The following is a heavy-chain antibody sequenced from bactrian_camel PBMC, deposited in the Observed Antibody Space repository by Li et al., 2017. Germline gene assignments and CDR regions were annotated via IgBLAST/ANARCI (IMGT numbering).Heavy chain of an antibody. CDR2: ISSGVGAAT. CDR1: GDPPGSFC. D-gene: IGHD7*01. V-gene: IGHV3S1*01. J-gene: IGHJ4*01. CDR3: ATPISDNWYPQYAY. Sequence: HVQLVESGGGLVQPGGSLRLSCAASGDPPGSFCMGWIRQAPGKGPEWVSHISSGVGAATSYADSVKGRFTISRDNAKNTLHLQMISLKTEDTAVYYCATPISDNWYPQYAYWGQGTQVTVS.